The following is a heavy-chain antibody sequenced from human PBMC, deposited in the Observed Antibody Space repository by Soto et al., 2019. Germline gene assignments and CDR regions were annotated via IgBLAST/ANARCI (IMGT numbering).Heavy chain of an antibody. V-gene: IGHV4-4*02. CDR2: IYHSGST. D-gene: IGHD5-12*01. J-gene: IGHJ5*02. CDR3: ARAGTGGHSAYDVARTYGFDP. CDR1: GCSISRSNW. Sequence: WETLSPPCAVSGCSISRSNWWSWVCQPPGKGLEWIGEIYHSGSTNYNPSLKSRVTISVDKSKNQFSLKLSSVTAADTAVYYCARAGTGGHSAYDVARTYGFDPWGQGTLVTV.